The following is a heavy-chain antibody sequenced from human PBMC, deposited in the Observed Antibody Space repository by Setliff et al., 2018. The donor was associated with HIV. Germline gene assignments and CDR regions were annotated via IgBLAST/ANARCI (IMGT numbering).Heavy chain of an antibody. CDR2: IGTAGDT. V-gene: IGHV3-13*01. CDR3: ARDPIAAAYYYYYMDV. Sequence: PGGSLRLSCAASGFTFSSHDMHWVRQPTGKGVEWVSAIGTAGDTYYPGSVKGRFTISRENAKNSLYLQMNSLRAGDTAVYYCARDPIAAAYYYYYMDVWGKGTTVTVSS. J-gene: IGHJ6*03. CDR1: GFTFSSHD. D-gene: IGHD6-13*01.